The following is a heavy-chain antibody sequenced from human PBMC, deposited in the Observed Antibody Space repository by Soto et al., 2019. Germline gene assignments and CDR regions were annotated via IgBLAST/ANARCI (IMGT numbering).Heavy chain of an antibody. D-gene: IGHD3-22*01. CDR2: IKQDGSEK. V-gene: IGHV3-7*03. Sequence: PGGSLRLSCAASGFTFSSYWMSWVRQAPGKGLEWVANIKQDGSEKYYVDPVKGRFTISRDNAKNSLYLQMNSLRAEDTAVYYCARDLETMIVARDYWGQGTLVTVSS. CDR1: GFTFSSYW. CDR3: ARDLETMIVARDY. J-gene: IGHJ4*02.